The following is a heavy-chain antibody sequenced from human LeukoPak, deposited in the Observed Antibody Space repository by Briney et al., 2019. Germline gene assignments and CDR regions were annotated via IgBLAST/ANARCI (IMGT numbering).Heavy chain of an antibody. CDR1: GYTLTELS. V-gene: IGHV1-24*01. J-gene: IGHJ4*02. CDR2: FDPEDGET. Sequence: VASVKVSCKVSGYTLTELSMHWVRQAPGKGLEWMGGFDPEDGETICAQKFQGRVTMTEDTSTDTAYMELSSLRSEDTAVYYCATASYGEFDYWGQGTLVTVSS. D-gene: IGHD1-26*01. CDR3: ATASYGEFDY.